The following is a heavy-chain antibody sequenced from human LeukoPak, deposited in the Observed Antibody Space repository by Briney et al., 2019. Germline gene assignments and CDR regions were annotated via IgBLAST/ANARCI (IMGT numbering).Heavy chain of an antibody. CDR2: IWFDGSNK. Sequence: GGSLRLSCAASGFTFRSYGMHWVRQAPGKGLEWVAVIWFDGSNKYYADSVQGRFTISRDNSKNTLYLQMNSLRAEDTAVYYCARSQSSSWYGLDYWGQGTLVTVSS. CDR1: GFTFRSYG. D-gene: IGHD6-13*01. CDR3: ARSQSSSWYGLDY. J-gene: IGHJ4*02. V-gene: IGHV3-33*01.